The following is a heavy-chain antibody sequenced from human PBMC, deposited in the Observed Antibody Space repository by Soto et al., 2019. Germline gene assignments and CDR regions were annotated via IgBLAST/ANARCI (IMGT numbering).Heavy chain of an antibody. D-gene: IGHD6-13*01. V-gene: IGHV3-23*01. CDR1: GFTFSSYA. Sequence: GGSLRLSCAASGFTFSSYAMSWVRQAPGKGLEWVSAISGSGGSTYYADSVKGRFTISRDNSKNTLYLQMNSLRAEDTDLYSCAKATGYSSSWYDYWGQGTLVTVSS. CDR2: ISGSGGST. CDR3: AKATGYSSSWYDY. J-gene: IGHJ4*02.